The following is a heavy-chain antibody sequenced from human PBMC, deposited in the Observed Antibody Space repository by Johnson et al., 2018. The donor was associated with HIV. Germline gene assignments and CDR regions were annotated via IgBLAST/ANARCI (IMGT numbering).Heavy chain of an antibody. Sequence: QEKLVESGGGVVQPGGSLRLSCVASGFTFSSYGMHWVRQAPGKGLEWVAFISYDGSNEYYADSVKGRFTISRDNAKNALYLQLNSLRAEDTAVYYCARASGEWDAFDIWGQGTVVTVSS. V-gene: IGHV3-30*03. CDR1: GFTFSSYG. D-gene: IGHD3-10*01. CDR3: ARASGEWDAFDI. J-gene: IGHJ3*02. CDR2: ISYDGSNE.